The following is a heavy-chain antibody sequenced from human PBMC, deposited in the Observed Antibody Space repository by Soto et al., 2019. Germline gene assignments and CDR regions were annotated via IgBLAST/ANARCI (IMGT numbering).Heavy chain of an antibody. J-gene: IGHJ6*02. CDR2: IYHSGGT. V-gene: IGHV4-30-2*01. CDR3: ARGWICYGYMGDYGMDV. D-gene: IGHD5-18*01. Sequence: SETLSLTCAVSGGSISSGGYSWSWIRQPPGKGLEWIGYIYHSGGTYYNPSLKSRVTISVDRSKNQFSLKLSSVTAADTAVYYCARGWICYGYMGDYGMDVWGQGTTVTVSS. CDR1: GGSISSGGYS.